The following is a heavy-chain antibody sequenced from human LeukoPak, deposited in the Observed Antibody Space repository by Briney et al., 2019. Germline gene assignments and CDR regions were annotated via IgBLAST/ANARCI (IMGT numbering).Heavy chain of an antibody. CDR1: GVSISSGDYY. J-gene: IGHJ4*02. V-gene: IGHV4-30-4*01. Sequence: SQTLSLTCTVSGVSISSGDYYWGWLRQPPGKGLEWIGYIYYSGSTYDNPSLKSRVTISVDTSKNQFSLKLSSVTAADTAVYYCAREVRSGVAYFDYWGQGTLVTVSS. CDR2: IYYSGST. CDR3: AREVRSGVAYFDY. D-gene: IGHD2-15*01.